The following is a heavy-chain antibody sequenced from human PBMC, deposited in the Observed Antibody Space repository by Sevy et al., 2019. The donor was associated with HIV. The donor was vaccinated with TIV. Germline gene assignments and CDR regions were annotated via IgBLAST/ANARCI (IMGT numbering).Heavy chain of an antibody. CDR1: GFTFSSYA. CDR2: ISGSGGST. J-gene: IGHJ4*02. CDR3: AKDSYNIVVVITTFDY. V-gene: IGHV3-23*01. D-gene: IGHD3-22*01. Sequence: VGSLRLSCAASGFTFSSYAMSWVRQAPGKGLEWVSAISGSGGSTYYADSVKGRFTISRDNSKNTLYLQMNSLRAEDTAVYYCAKDSYNIVVVITTFDYWGPGTLVTVSS.